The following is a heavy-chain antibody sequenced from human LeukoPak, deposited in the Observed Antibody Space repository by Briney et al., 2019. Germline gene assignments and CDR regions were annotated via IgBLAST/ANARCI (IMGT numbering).Heavy chain of an antibody. V-gene: IGHV3-9*01. J-gene: IGHJ4*02. Sequence: GRSLRLSCAASGFTFDDYAMHWVRQAPGKGLEWVSGISWNSGSIGYADSVKGRFTISRDNAKNSLFLQMDGLRVDDTAVYFCARDGRGGHNDFWGQGTLITVSS. CDR2: ISWNSGSI. D-gene: IGHD4-23*01. CDR3: ARDGRGGHNDF. CDR1: GFTFDDYA.